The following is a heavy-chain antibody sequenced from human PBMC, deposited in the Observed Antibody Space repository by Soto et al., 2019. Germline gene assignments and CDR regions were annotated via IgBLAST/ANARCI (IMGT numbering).Heavy chain of an antibody. CDR2: VYYSGST. J-gene: IGHJ5*02. CDR1: GGSISSGSYF. Sequence: SETLSLTCTVSGGSISSGSYFWGCIRQPPGKGLEWIGTVYYSGSTYYNPSLRSRVTISVDTSKNQFSLKLSSVTAADTAVYYCARAYYDRSGYAVDPWGQGTLVTVSS. CDR3: ARAYYDRSGYAVDP. V-gene: IGHV4-39*01. D-gene: IGHD3-22*01.